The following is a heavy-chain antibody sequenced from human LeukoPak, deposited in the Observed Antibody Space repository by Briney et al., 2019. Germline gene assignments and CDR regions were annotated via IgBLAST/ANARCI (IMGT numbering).Heavy chain of an antibody. CDR1: GGSFSGYY. D-gene: IGHD3-10*01. CDR2: INHSRST. J-gene: IGHJ6*03. V-gene: IGHV4-34*01. Sequence: PSETLSLTCAVYGGSFSGYYWSWIRQPPGKGLEWIGEINHSRSTNYNPSLKSRVTISVDTSKNQFSLKLSSVTAADTAVYYCARVERGSGSFYYYYYMDVWGKGTTVTVSS. CDR3: ARVERGSGSFYYYYYMDV.